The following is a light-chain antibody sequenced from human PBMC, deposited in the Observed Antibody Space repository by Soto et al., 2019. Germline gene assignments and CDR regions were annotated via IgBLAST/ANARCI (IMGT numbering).Light chain of an antibody. J-gene: IGLJ2*01. Sequence: QSALTQPASVSGSPGQSITISCTGTTSDVGGYNYVSWYQQHPGKVPKLIIYEVSNRPSGVSDRFSGSKSGNTASLTISGLHPEDEADYFCSSYTSRSLVVLGGGTKLTVL. CDR3: SSYTSRSLVV. V-gene: IGLV2-14*01. CDR2: EVS. CDR1: TSDVGGYNY.